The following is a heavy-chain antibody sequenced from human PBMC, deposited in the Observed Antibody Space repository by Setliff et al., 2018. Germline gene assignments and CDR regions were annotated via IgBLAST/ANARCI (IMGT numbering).Heavy chain of an antibody. CDR1: GYTLTSYG. Sequence: ASVKVSCKASGYTLTSYGISWVRQAPGQGLEWMGWISAYNGNTNYAQKLQGRVTMTTDTSTSTAYMELRSLRSDDTAVYYCARVGVYYYDSSGYHRSPYYYYYGMDVWGQGTTVTVSS. V-gene: IGHV1-18*01. D-gene: IGHD3-22*01. J-gene: IGHJ6*02. CDR3: ARVGVYYYDSSGYHRSPYYYYYGMDV. CDR2: ISAYNGNT.